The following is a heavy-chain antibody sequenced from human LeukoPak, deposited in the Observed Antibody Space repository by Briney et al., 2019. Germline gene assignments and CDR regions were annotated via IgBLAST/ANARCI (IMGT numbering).Heavy chain of an antibody. D-gene: IGHD1-26*01. CDR2: IYYSGST. Sequence: SETLSLTCTVSGGSISSYYWSWIRQPPGKGLEWIGYIYYSGSTNYNPSLKSRVTISVDTSKNQFSLKLSSVTAADTAVYHCARGREWEPKVFDYWGQGTLVTVSS. J-gene: IGHJ4*02. CDR1: GGSISSYY. CDR3: ARGREWEPKVFDY. V-gene: IGHV4-59*01.